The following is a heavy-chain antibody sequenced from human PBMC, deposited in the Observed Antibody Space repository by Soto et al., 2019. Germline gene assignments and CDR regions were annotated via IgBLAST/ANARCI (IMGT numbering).Heavy chain of an antibody. D-gene: IGHD6-19*01. Sequence: QVQLVESGGGVVQPGRSLRRSCAASGFTFSSYGMHWVRQAPGKGLAWVAVIWYDGSNKYYADSVKGRFTISRDNSKNNLNLQRNRLRAEDTAVYYCASPEYSRGWHPDQEFTHDACDIWGQQTMVTVSS. CDR1: GFTFSSYG. CDR3: ASPEYSRGWHPDQEFTHDACDI. J-gene: IGHJ3*02. CDR2: IWYDGSNK. V-gene: IGHV3-33*01.